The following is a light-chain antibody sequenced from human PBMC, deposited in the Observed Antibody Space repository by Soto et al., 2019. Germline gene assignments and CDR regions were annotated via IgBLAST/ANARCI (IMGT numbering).Light chain of an antibody. CDR1: QSISSW. CDR2: KAS. Sequence: DIQMTQSPSTLSASVGDRVTITCRASQSISSWLAWYQQKPGKAPKLLIYKASNLESGVPSRFSGSGSGAEFTLTISSLQPDDFATYFCQQYNTYRTLGQGTKVDIK. V-gene: IGKV1-5*03. J-gene: IGKJ1*01. CDR3: QQYNTYRT.